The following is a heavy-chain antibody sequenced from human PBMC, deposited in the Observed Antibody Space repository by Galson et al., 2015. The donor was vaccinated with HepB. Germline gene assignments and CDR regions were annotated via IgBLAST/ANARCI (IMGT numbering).Heavy chain of an antibody. CDR2: ISAYNGNT. D-gene: IGHD6-13*01. CDR3: ARDTPSGIAAAGNDY. J-gene: IGHJ4*02. CDR1: GYTFTSYG. Sequence: SCKASGYTFTSYGISWVRQAPGQGLEWMGWISAYNGNTNYAQKLQGRVTMTTDTSTSTAYMELRSLRSDDTAVYYCARDTPSGIAAAGNDYWGQGTLVTVSS. V-gene: IGHV1-18*04.